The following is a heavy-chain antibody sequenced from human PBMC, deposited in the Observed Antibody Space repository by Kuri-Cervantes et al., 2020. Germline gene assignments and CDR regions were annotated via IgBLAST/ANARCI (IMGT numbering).Heavy chain of an antibody. CDR1: GGTFSSYA. J-gene: IGHJ3*02. CDR2: IIPIFGTA. D-gene: IGHD3-22*01. Sequence: SVKVSCKASGGTFSSYAISWVRQAPGQGLEWMGGIIPIFGTANYAQKFQGRVTITADESTSTAYMELSSLRAEDTAVYYCAGDRDYDSSGYYFGAFDIWGQGTMVTVSS. CDR3: AGDRDYDSSGYYFGAFDI. V-gene: IGHV1-69*13.